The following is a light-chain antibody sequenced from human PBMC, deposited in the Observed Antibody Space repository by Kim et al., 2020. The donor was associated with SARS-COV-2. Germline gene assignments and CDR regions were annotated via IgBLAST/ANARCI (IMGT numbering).Light chain of an antibody. J-gene: IGKJ4*01. V-gene: IGKV1-6*01. CDR1: QGIRND. CDR3: LKDYDYPLT. Sequence: AIQMTQSPSSLSASVGDRVTITCRASQGIRNDLGWYQQKPGRAPNLLIYATSTLQSGVPSRFSGSGSGTDFTLTISSLQPEDVATYYCLKDYDYPLTFGEGTKVDIK. CDR2: ATS.